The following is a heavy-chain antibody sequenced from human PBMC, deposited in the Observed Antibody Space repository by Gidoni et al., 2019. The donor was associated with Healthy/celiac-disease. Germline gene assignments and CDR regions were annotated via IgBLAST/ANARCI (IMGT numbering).Heavy chain of an antibody. J-gene: IGHJ6*02. CDR2: ISWNSGSI. CDR1: GFTFDAYA. D-gene: IGHD3-16*01. V-gene: IGHV3-9*01. CDR3: AKTTYRFHYYYYGMDV. Sequence: EVQLLESGGGLVQPGRSLRPSCAASGFTFDAYAMHWVRQAPGKGLEWVSGISWNSGSIGYADPVKGRFTISRDNAKNSLYLQMNSLRAEDTALYYCAKTTYRFHYYYYGMDVWGQGTTVTVSS.